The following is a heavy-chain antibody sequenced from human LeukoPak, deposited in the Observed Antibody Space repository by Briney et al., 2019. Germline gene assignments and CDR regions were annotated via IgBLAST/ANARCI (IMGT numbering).Heavy chain of an antibody. V-gene: IGHV3-30*18. Sequence: PGESLRLSCTASGFTFSNFWMGWVRQAPGKGLEWVAVISYDGSNKYYADSVKGRFTISRDNSKNTLYLQMNSLRAEDTAVYYCAKGNWFDPWGQGTLVTVSS. CDR1: GFTFSNFW. CDR2: ISYDGSNK. J-gene: IGHJ5*02. CDR3: AKGNWFDP.